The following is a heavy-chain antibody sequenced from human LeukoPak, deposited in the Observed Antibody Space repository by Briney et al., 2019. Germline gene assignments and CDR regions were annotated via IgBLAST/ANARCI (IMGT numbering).Heavy chain of an antibody. CDR3: AKDRNYYDSSGYFDY. D-gene: IGHD3-22*01. Sequence: GGSLRLSCAASGFTFSSYAMSWVRQAPRKGLEWVSAISGSGGSTYYADSVKGRFTISRDNSKNTLYLQMNSLRAEDTAVYYCAKDRNYYDSSGYFDYWGQGTLVTVSS. CDR2: ISGSGGST. V-gene: IGHV3-23*01. J-gene: IGHJ4*02. CDR1: GFTFSSYA.